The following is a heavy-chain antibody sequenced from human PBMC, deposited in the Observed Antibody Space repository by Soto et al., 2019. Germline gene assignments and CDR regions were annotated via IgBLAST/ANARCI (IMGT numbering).Heavy chain of an antibody. Sequence: ASVKVSCKASGYTFTSYGISWVRQAPGQGLEWMGWISAYNGNTNYAQKLQGRVTMTTDTSKGTAYMELRSLRSDDTAVYYCARAGRNDILTGYYPSKYYYYYMDVWGKGTTVTVSS. J-gene: IGHJ6*03. D-gene: IGHD3-9*01. CDR2: ISAYNGNT. CDR1: GYTFTSYG. V-gene: IGHV1-18*01. CDR3: ARAGRNDILTGYYPSKYYYYYMDV.